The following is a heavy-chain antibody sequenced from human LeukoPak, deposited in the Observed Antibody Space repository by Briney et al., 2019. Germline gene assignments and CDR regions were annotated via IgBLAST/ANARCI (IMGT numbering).Heavy chain of an antibody. Sequence: GGFLRLSCAASGFTFSSYAMHWVRQAPGKGLEWVAVISYDGSNKYYADSVKGRFTISRDNSKNSLYLQMNSLRAEDTAVYYCARIEAYCGSGGCYEAFDYWGQGTLVTVSS. CDR3: ARIEAYCGSGGCYEAFDY. V-gene: IGHV3-30-3*01. D-gene: IGHD2-21*01. J-gene: IGHJ4*02. CDR1: GFTFSSYA. CDR2: ISYDGSNK.